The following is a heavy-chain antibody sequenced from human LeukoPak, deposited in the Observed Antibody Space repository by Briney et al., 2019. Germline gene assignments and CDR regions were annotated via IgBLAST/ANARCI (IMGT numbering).Heavy chain of an antibody. CDR3: ARASDPWLQLT. V-gene: IGHV3-7*05. CDR2: IKQDGSEK. CDR1: GFTFSNYW. J-gene: IGHJ5*02. Sequence: GSLRLSCAASGFTFSNYWMIWVRQAPGKGLEWVGSIKQDGSEKRYADSVRGRFSISRDNAQTSLYLQMNSLRAEDTAVYYCARASDPWLQLTWGQGTLVTVSS. D-gene: IGHD5-24*01.